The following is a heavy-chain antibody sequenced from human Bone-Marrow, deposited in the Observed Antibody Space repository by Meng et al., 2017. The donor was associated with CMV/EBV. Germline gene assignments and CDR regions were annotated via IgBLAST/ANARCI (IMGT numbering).Heavy chain of an antibody. J-gene: IGHJ4*02. V-gene: IGHV4-59*01. D-gene: IGHD2-15*01. CDR3: ARDGGYYYFDY. CDR1: GGSISSYY. Sequence: SETLSLTCTVSGGSISSYYWSWIRQPPGKGLEWIGHIYYSGSTNYNPSLKSRVTISVDTSKNQFSLKLSSVTAADTAVYYCARDGGYYYFDYWGQGALVTVSS. CDR2: IYYSGST.